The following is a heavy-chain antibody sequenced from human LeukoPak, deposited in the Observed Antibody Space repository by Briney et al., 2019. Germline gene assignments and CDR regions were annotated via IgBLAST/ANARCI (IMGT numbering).Heavy chain of an antibody. J-gene: IGHJ6*02. D-gene: IGHD3-10*01. CDR1: GFSFSTYD. Sequence: GGSLRLSCAASGFSFSTYDMHWVRQATGKGLEWVSGIDTAGDTYYPGSVKGRFTISRENAKNSLYLQMNSLRAGDTAVYYCARVGGSGPYYYYGMDVWGQGTTVTVSS. CDR2: IDTAGDT. V-gene: IGHV3-13*01. CDR3: ARVGGSGPYYYYGMDV.